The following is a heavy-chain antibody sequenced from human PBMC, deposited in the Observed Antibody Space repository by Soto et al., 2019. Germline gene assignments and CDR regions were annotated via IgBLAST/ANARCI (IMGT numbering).Heavy chain of an antibody. Sequence: SETLSLTCAVSSGSISSSNWWSWVRQPPGKGLEWIGEIYHSGSTNYNPSLKSRVTISVDKSKNQFSLKLSSVTAADTAVYYCARLYSSSWYYFDYWGQGTLVTVSS. CDR1: SGSISSSNW. D-gene: IGHD6-13*01. CDR2: IYHSGST. CDR3: ARLYSSSWYYFDY. V-gene: IGHV4-4*02. J-gene: IGHJ4*02.